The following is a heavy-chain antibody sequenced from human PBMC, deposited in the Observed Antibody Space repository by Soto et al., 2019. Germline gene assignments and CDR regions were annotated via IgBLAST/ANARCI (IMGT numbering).Heavy chain of an antibody. CDR1: GGSMNTFY. D-gene: IGHD3-22*01. V-gene: IGHV4-59*01. Sequence: SETLSLTCSVSGGSMNTFYWSWVRQSPGKGLEWIGYIYFRGTTYHHPSLQSRVSISIDTSQNQFSLKLNSMTTADTAVYYCARSSGYATPLDQWGQGTLVTVSS. CDR2: IYFRGTT. CDR3: ARSSGYATPLDQ. J-gene: IGHJ4*02.